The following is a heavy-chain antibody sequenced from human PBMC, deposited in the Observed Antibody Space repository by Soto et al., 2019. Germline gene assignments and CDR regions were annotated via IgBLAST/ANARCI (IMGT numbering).Heavy chain of an antibody. Sequence: SETLSLTCSVSGCSISGSYWSWIRQSPGKGLGWLGYVYCTGSTNYSRSLSSRVSISVXXXXXXCXLXTXXXTAADAAVYFCARSVAVPGAHIDYWGQGTQVTVS. CDR3: ARSVAVPGAHIDY. CDR2: VYCTGST. CDR1: GCSISGSY. J-gene: IGHJ4*02. V-gene: IGHV4-59*01. D-gene: IGHD6-19*01.